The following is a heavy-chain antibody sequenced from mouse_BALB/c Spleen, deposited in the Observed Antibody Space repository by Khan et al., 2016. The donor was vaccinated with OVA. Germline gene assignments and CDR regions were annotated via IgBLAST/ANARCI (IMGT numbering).Heavy chain of an antibody. Sequence: VELVESGPGLVAPSQSLSITCTVSGFSSSRSSIHWVRQPPGKGLEWLGMIWGGGSTDYNSALKSRLSISKDNSKSQVFLKMNSLQTDDTAMYYGARNHYGGVYWYFDVWGAGTTVTVSS. CDR1: GFSSSRSS. CDR2: IWGGGST. V-gene: IGHV2-6-4*01. CDR3: ARNHYGGVYWYFDV. D-gene: IGHD1-1*01. J-gene: IGHJ1*01.